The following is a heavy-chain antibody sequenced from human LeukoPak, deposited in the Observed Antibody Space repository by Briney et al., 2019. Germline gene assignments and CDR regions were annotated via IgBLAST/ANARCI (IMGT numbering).Heavy chain of an antibody. CDR3: AKYGSGTFDI. V-gene: IGHV3-30*18. J-gene: IGHJ3*02. Sequence: GRSLGLSCAAFGFTFSSYGMHWVRQAPGKGLEWVAVISYDGSDKYYADSVKGRFTISRDNSKNTLYLQMNSLRAEDTAVYYCAKYGSGTFDIWGQGTMVTVSS. D-gene: IGHD3-10*01. CDR1: GFTFSSYG. CDR2: ISYDGSDK.